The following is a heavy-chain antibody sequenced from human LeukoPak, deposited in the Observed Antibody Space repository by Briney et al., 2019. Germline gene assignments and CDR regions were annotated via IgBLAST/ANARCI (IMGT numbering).Heavy chain of an antibody. CDR2: INPNSGGT. J-gene: IGHJ4*02. D-gene: IGHD5-18*01. CDR1: GYTFTGYY. CDR3: ARDCGYSYGHYYFDY. V-gene: IGHV1-2*06. Sequence: GASVKVSCKASGYTFTGYYMHWMRQAHGQGLEWMGRINPNSGGTNYAQKFQGRVTMTRDTSISTAYMELSRLRSDDTAVYYCARDCGYSYGHYYFDYWGQGTLVTVSS.